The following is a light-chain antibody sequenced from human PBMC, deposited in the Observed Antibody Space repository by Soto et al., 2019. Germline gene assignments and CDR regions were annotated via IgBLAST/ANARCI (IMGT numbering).Light chain of an antibody. J-gene: IGKJ1*01. CDR3: QQYNSYSLTT. CDR2: GAS. Sequence: EIVMTQSPGTLSVSPGERATLSCRASQNIISNLAWYQQKPGQAPRLLIYGASTRATGIPARFSGSGSGTEFTLTISSLQPDDFATYYCQQYNSYSLTTFGQGTKVDIK. CDR1: QNIISN. V-gene: IGKV3-15*01.